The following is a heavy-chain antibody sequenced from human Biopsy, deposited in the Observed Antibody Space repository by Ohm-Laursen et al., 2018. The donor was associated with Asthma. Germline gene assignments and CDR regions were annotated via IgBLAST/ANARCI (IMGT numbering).Heavy chain of an antibody. CDR1: GGSMTPTSHY. Sequence: SETLSFTWTVSGGSMTPTSHYWDWIRQAPGKGLEWIGYISYGGKTSYNPSLKNRVTISRDTSKNQFSLRLTSVTAADTAVYFCARRITIFGVVQKDHGMDAWGQGTTVIVSS. CDR2: ISYGGKT. CDR3: ARRITIFGVVQKDHGMDA. V-gene: IGHV4-39*01. D-gene: IGHD3-3*01. J-gene: IGHJ6*02.